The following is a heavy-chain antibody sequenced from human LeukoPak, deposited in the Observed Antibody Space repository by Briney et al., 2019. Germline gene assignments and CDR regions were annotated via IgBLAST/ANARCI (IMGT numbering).Heavy chain of an antibody. V-gene: IGHV3-23*01. D-gene: IGHD3-10*01. Sequence: PGGSLRLSCAASGFTFSSYAMSWVRQAPGKGLEWVSAISGSGDSTYYADSVKGRFTISRDNSKNTLYPQMNSLRAEDTAVYYCAKRPNYYGSGGGVLYFDYWGQGTLVTVSS. CDR1: GFTFSSYA. CDR3: AKRPNYYGSGGGVLYFDY. J-gene: IGHJ4*02. CDR2: ISGSGDST.